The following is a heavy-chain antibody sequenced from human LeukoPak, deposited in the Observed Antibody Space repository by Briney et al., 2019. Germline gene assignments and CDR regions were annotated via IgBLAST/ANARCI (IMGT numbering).Heavy chain of an antibody. D-gene: IGHD2-2*01. Sequence: GGSLRLSCAASGFSFSTYWMHWVRQVPGRGLVWVSRINSDGSSTSYADSVKGRFTISRDNAKNTLYLQMNSLRAEDTAVYYCARDSTTSAHFLGIWGQGTMVTVSS. CDR3: ARDSTTSAHFLGI. V-gene: IGHV3-74*01. CDR1: GFSFSTYW. CDR2: INSDGSST. J-gene: IGHJ3*02.